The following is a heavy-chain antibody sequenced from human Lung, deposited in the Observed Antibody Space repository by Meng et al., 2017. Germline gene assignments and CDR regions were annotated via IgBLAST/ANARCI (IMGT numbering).Heavy chain of an antibody. CDR3: ATGAAAADH. CDR1: GFSFTDAW. V-gene: IGHV3-15*01. Sequence: VQVVGAGVGLVKPGGSLRLSCVASGFSFTDAWMSWVRQAPGKGLEWVGRIKSNSDGGTTDYAAPVKGRFTISRDDSKNTLYLQMNSLITEDTAVYFCATGAAAADHWGQGTLVTVSS. J-gene: IGHJ4*02. CDR2: IKSNSDGGTT. D-gene: IGHD6-13*01.